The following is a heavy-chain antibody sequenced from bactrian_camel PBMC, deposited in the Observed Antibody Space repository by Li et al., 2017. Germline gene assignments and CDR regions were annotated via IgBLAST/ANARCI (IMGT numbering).Heavy chain of an antibody. CDR1: GVTGNIYY. D-gene: IGHD4*01. V-gene: IGHV3-2*01. J-gene: IGHJ4*01. CDR2: VYTGGGST. CDR3: AAPAFARGEFYYPGRFRD. Sequence: HVQLVESGGDLAQPGGSLRLSCVVSGVTGNIYYMTWVRQAPGKGLVWVASVYTGGGSTYYPESVDGRFSISKDNNKNTLYLQMTSLKPEDTAAYYCAAPAFARGEFYYPGRFRDWGQGTQVTVS.